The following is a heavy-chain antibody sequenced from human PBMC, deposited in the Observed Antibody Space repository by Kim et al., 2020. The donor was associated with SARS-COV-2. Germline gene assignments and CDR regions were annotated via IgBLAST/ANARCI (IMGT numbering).Heavy chain of an antibody. J-gene: IGHJ5*02. D-gene: IGHD6-13*01. CDR1: GGSISSSSYY. Sequence: SETLSLTCTVSGGSISSSSYYWGWIRQPPGKGLEWIGSIYYSGSTYYNPSLKSRVTISVDTSKNQFSLKLSSVTAADTAVYYCARHFFILPSSWYNWFDPWGQGTLVTVSS. CDR2: IYYSGST. V-gene: IGHV4-39*01. CDR3: ARHFFILPSSWYNWFDP.